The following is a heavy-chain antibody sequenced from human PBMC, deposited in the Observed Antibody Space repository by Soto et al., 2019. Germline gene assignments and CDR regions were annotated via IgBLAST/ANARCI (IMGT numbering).Heavy chain of an antibody. CDR3: ARTLWFGEDRPGDAFDI. CDR2: IIPILGIA. Sequence: QVQLVQSGAEVKKPGSSVKVSCKASGGTFSSYTISWVRQAPGQGLEWMGRIIPILGIANYAQKFQGRVTITADKSTSTAYMELSSLRSEDTAVYYCARTLWFGEDRPGDAFDIWGQGTMVTVSS. CDR1: GGTFSSYT. J-gene: IGHJ3*02. D-gene: IGHD3-10*01. V-gene: IGHV1-69*02.